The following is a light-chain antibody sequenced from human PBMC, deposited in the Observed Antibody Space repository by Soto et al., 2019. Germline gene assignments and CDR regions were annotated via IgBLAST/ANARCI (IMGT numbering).Light chain of an antibody. CDR2: DAS. J-gene: IGKJ5*01. CDR1: QTVGTY. Sequence: IVLTQFPATLTLFPGETATLSCRASQTVGTYLAWYQQKPGQAPRLLISDASNRATGVPTRFSGSGSGTDFTLTISSLEPEDFAVYLCQQRNNWPRTTFGQGTRLEI. V-gene: IGKV3-11*01. CDR3: QQRNNWPRTT.